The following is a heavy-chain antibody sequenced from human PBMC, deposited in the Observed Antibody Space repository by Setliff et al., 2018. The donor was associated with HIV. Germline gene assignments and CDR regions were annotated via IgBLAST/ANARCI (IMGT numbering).Heavy chain of an antibody. CDR1: GGSISGSNYY. V-gene: IGHV3-21*01. J-gene: IGHJ6*02. CDR2: ISSTGTYI. D-gene: IGHD1-26*01. Sequence: ETLSLTCTVSGGSISGSNYYWGWIRQAPGKGLEWVSSISSTGTYIYYADSMKGRFTISRDNAKNSLYLQMNSLRADDTAVYFCARPTNIDTLYYGSQTFYMYYYGLDVWGQGTTVTVSS. CDR3: ARPTNIDTLYYGSQTFYMYYYGLDV.